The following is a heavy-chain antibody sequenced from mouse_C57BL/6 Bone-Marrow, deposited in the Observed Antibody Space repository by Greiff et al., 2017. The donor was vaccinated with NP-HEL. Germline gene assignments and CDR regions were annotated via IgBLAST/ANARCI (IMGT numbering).Heavy chain of an antibody. CDR1: GYTFTSYW. CDR3: ARRGIYYYGSSYVGYAMDY. CDR2: INPSNGGT. Sequence: VQLQQPGTELVKPGASVKLSCKASGYTFTSYWMHWVKQRPGQGLEWIGNINPSNGGTNYNEKFKSKATLTVDKSSSTAYMQLSSLTSEDSAVYYCARRGIYYYGSSYVGYAMDYWGQGTSVTVSS. D-gene: IGHD1-1*01. V-gene: IGHV1-53*01. J-gene: IGHJ4*01.